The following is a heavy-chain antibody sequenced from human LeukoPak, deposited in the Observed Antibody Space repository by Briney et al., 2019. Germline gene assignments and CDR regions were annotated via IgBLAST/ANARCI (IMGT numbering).Heavy chain of an antibody. J-gene: IGHJ4*02. Sequence: ASVKVSCKASGYTFTGYYMHWVRQAPGQGVEWMGWINPNSGGTNYAQKFQGRVTITADESTSTAYMELSSLRSEATAVYYCARPHRQLERLGRYYFDYWGQGTLVTVSS. CDR2: INPNSGGT. D-gene: IGHD1-1*01. CDR1: GYTFTGYY. V-gene: IGHV1-2*02. CDR3: ARPHRQLERLGRYYFDY.